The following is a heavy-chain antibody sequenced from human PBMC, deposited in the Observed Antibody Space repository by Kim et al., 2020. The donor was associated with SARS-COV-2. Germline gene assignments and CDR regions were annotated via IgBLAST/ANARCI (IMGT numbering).Heavy chain of an antibody. CDR3: ARDGNPLVLLDYYYYGMDV. V-gene: IGHV3-21*01. CDR2: ISSSSSYI. CDR1: GFTFSSYS. J-gene: IGHJ6*02. Sequence: GGSLRLSCAASGFTFSSYSMNWVRQAPGKGLEWVSSISSSSSYIYYADSVKGRFTISRDNAKNSLYLQMNSLRAEDTAVYYCARDGNPLVLLDYYYYGMDVWGQGTTVTVSS. D-gene: IGHD3-10*01.